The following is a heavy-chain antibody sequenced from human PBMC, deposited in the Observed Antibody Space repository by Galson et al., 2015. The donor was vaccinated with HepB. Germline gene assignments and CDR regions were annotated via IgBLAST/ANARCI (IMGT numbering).Heavy chain of an antibody. Sequence: SLRLSCAASGFTFSNYWMTWVRQAPGKGLEWTANINGDGSVTHYVDSVKGRFTISRDNAKNSLYLQMNSLRAEDTAVYYCGRDVSGLDYWGQGTLVTVSS. D-gene: IGHD5/OR15-5a*01. CDR1: GFTFSNYW. V-gene: IGHV3-7*03. CDR2: INGDGSVT. CDR3: GRDVSGLDY. J-gene: IGHJ4*02.